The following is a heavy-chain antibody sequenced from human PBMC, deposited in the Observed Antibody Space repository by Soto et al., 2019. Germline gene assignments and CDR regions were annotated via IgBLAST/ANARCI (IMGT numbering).Heavy chain of an antibody. CDR1: GYTFTGYY. J-gene: IGHJ6*02. V-gene: IGHV1-2*04. Sequence: ASVKVSCKASGYTFTGYYMHWVRQAPGQGLEWMGWINPNSGGTNYAQKFQGWVTMTRDTSISTAYMELSRLRSDDTAVYYCARGWQQLIPDQYGMDVWGQGTTVTVSS. CDR3: ARGWQQLIPDQYGMDV. D-gene: IGHD6-13*01. CDR2: INPNSGGT.